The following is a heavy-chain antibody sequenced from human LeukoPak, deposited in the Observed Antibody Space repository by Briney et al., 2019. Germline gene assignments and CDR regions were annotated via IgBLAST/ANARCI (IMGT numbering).Heavy chain of an antibody. CDR2: ISTDGSST. J-gene: IGHJ6*02. CDR1: GFTFSSYW. V-gene: IGHV3-74*01. Sequence: PGGSLRLSCAASGFTFSSYWMHWVRQAPGKGLVWVSRISTDGSSTNSADSVKGRFTISRDNAKNSLYLQMNGLRAEDTAVYYCAREIPQQLVAMDVWGQGTTVTVSS. CDR3: AREIPQQLVAMDV. D-gene: IGHD6-13*01.